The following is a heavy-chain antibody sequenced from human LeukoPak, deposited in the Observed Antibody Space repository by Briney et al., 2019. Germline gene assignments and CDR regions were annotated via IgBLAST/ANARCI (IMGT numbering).Heavy chain of an antibody. CDR3: ARLGDYGGSFDY. V-gene: IGHV4-59*08. CDR2: IYYSGST. J-gene: IGHJ4*02. Sequence: PSETLSLTCTVSGGSISSYYWSWIRQPPGKGLEWIGYIYYSGSTNYNPSLKSRVTISVDTSKNQFSLKLSSVTAADTAVYYCARLGDYGGSFDYWGQGTLVTVSS. CDR1: GGSISSYY. D-gene: IGHD4-23*01.